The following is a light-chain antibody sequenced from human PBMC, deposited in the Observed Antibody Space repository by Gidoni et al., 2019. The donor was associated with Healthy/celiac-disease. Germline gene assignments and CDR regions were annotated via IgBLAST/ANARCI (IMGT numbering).Light chain of an antibody. CDR1: QRVSSSY. CDR2: GAS. J-gene: IGKJ1*01. CDR3: QQYGSSQWT. V-gene: IGKV3-20*01. Sequence: VLTQSPGTLSFSPGARATRSCRASQRVSSSYLAWYQQKPGQAPRLLIYGASSRATGIPDMFSGSGSGTDFTLTISRLEPEDCAVYYCQQYGSSQWTFGQGTKVEIK.